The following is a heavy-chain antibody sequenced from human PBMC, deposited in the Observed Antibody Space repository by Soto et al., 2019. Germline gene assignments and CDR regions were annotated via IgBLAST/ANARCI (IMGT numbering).Heavy chain of an antibody. J-gene: IGHJ6*02. CDR1: GFTFTSYG. CDR3: ARGGGMDV. Sequence: PGGSLRLSCEASGFTFTSYGMSWVRQAPGKGLEWVSSFSGTGGNTYYVDSVKGRFTISRDNFKNTLYLQMNSLRPDDTAVYYCARGGGMDVWGQGTTVTVSS. V-gene: IGHV3-23*01. CDR2: FSGTGGNT.